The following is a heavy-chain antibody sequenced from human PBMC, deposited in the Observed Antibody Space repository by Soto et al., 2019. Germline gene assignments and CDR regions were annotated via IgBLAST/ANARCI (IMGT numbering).Heavy chain of an antibody. CDR3: ARSPVEGDTAMVNFDY. Sequence: QVQLVPSGAEVKKPGSSVKVSCKASGGTFSSYAISWVRQAPGQGLEWMGGIIPIFGTANYAQKFQGRVTITADESTSTAYMELSSLRSEDTAVYYCARSPVEGDTAMVNFDYWGQGTLVTVSS. D-gene: IGHD5-18*01. V-gene: IGHV1-69*01. CDR1: GGTFSSYA. J-gene: IGHJ4*02. CDR2: IIPIFGTA.